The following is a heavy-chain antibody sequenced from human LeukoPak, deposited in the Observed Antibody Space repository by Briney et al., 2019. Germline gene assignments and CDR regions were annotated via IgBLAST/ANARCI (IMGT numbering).Heavy chain of an antibody. CDR3: ARDGAYGDYSDY. CDR2: IKQDGSEK. D-gene: IGHD4-17*01. CDR1: GLTFSSYW. V-gene: IGHV3-7*01. Sequence: PGGSLRLSCAASGLTFSSYWMSWVRQAPGKGLEWVANIKQDGSEKYYVDSVKGRFTISRDNAKNSLYLQMNSLRAEDTAVYYCARDGAYGDYSDYWGQGTLVTVSS. J-gene: IGHJ4*02.